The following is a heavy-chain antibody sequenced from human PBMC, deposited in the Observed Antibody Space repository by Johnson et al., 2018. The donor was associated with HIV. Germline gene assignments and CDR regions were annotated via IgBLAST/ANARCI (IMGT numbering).Heavy chain of an antibody. Sequence: SVKGRFTISRDNSKNTLNLQMNSLRAEDSAVYYCARELATMCAFDIWGQGTMVTVSS. D-gene: IGHD5-12*01. CDR3: ARELATMCAFDI. V-gene: IGHV3-30*14. J-gene: IGHJ3*02.